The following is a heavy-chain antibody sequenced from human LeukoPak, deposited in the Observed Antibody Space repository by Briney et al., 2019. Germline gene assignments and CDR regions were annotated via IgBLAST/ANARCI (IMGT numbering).Heavy chain of an antibody. CDR2: IIPIFGTA. J-gene: IGHJ6*02. CDR1: GGTFSSYA. V-gene: IGHV1-69*13. D-gene: IGHD4-17*01. Sequence: SVKVSCKASGGTFSSYAISWVRQAPGQGLEWMGGIIPIFGTANCAQKFQGRVTITADESTSTAYMELSSLRSEDTAVYYCARSGSTGSDYGDYENSYYYGMDVWGQGTTVTVSS. CDR3: ARSGSTGSDYGDYENSYYYGMDV.